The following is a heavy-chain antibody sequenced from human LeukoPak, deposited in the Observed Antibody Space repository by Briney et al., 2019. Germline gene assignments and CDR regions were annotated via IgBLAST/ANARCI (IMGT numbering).Heavy chain of an antibody. D-gene: IGHD3-16*02. CDR2: INHSGST. J-gene: IGHJ4*02. CDR3: ARGFLYDYVWGSYRGYFDY. Sequence: SETLSLTCAVYGGSFSGYYWSWIRQPPGKGLEWIGEINHSGSTNYNPSLKSRVTISVDTSKNQFSLKLSSVTAADTAVYYCARGFLYDYVWGSYRGYFDYWGQGTLVTVSS. V-gene: IGHV4-34*01. CDR1: GGSFSGYY.